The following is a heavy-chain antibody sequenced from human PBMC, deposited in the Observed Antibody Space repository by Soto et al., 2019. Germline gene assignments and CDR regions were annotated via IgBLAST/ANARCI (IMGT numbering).Heavy chain of an antibody. V-gene: IGHV4-39*01. CDR3: ARHRYSYGVYYFDY. CDR1: ASSLSTRRSY. CDR2: IYSSGSV. Sequence: PSETLPLTCTLSASSLSTRRSYSGWTRPTPGKGLEWIGSIYSSGSVYYTPSLKSRATISVDTAKNQFSLKLSSVTAADTAVYYCARHRYSYGVYYFDYWGQGTLVSVSS. J-gene: IGHJ4*02. D-gene: IGHD5-18*01.